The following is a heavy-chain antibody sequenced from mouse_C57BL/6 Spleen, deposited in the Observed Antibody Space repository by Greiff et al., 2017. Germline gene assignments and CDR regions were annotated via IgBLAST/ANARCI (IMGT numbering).Heavy chain of an antibody. CDR3: ARHEEIYYDYDGPLAY. CDR1: GFTFSSYG. Sequence: EVQRVESGGDLVKPGGSLKLSCAASGFTFSSYGMSWVRQTPDKRLEWVATISSGGSYTYYPDSVKGRFTISRDTAKNTLYLQMSSLKSEDTAMYYCARHEEIYYDYDGPLAYWGQGTLVTVSA. D-gene: IGHD2-4*01. CDR2: ISSGGSYT. V-gene: IGHV5-6*01. J-gene: IGHJ3*01.